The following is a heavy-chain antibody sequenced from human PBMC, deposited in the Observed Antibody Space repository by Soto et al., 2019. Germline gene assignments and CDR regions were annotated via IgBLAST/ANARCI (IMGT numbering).Heavy chain of an antibody. CDR3: ARDYHYLSTRYFSDVFDI. D-gene: IGHD2-21*01. J-gene: IGHJ3*02. CDR2: VSAYDGDT. Sequence: QAQLVQSGAEVKKPGASVKVSCKASGYTFTSYGISWVRQAPGQGLEWMGWVSAYDGDTNYAQKLQGRVTMTTDTSTTTAYMELRSLRSDATAVYYCARDYHYLSTRYFSDVFDILGQGTMVTVSS. V-gene: IGHV1-18*01. CDR1: GYTFTSYG.